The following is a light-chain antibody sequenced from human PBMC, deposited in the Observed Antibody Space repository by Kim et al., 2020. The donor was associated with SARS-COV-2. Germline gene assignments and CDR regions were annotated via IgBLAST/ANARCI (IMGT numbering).Light chain of an antibody. CDR3: PSHDSSPWV. CDR2: EDN. Sequence: NFMLTQPHSVSESPGKTVTISCTRSSGSIASNYVQWYQQRPGSAPTTVIYEDNQRPSGVPDRFSGSIDSSSNSAPLTISGLKAEDEADYYCPSHDSSPWVFGGGTKLTVL. V-gene: IGLV6-57*03. J-gene: IGLJ3*02. CDR1: SGSIASNY.